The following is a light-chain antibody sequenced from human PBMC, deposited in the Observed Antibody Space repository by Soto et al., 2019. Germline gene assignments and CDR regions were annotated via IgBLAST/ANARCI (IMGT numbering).Light chain of an antibody. V-gene: IGLV2-14*01. CDR1: SSDIGGYNY. Sequence: QSALTQPASMSGSPGQSITISCTGTSSDIGGYNYVSWYQQHPDKAPKLIIYDVSNRPSGVSNRFSGSKSGNTASLTISGLQAEDEADYYCSSYTSSSSVVFGGGTKVTVL. CDR2: DVS. J-gene: IGLJ2*01. CDR3: SSYTSSSSVV.